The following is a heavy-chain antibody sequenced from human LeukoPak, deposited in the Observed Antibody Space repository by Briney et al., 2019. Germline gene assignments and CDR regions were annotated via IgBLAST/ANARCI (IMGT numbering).Heavy chain of an antibody. V-gene: IGHV4-39*01. Sequence: SQTLSLTRAVSGGSINRSYYYWGSVPQPPGKGLGWIGSIYYSGKTYYNPSLKSPVTISVDTSKNQFSLKLSSVTAADTAVYYCARLTTAVTSGYWGQGTLVTVSS. J-gene: IGHJ4*02. CDR3: ARLTTAVTSGY. CDR2: IYYSGKT. CDR1: GGSINRSYYY. D-gene: IGHD4-17*01.